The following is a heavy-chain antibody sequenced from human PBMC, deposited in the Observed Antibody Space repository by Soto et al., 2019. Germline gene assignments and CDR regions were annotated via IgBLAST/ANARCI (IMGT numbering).Heavy chain of an antibody. CDR3: ARSPDYGPFNWFDP. Sequence: EVQLVESGGGLVKPGGSLRLSCAASGFTFSSYSMNWVRQAPGKGLEWVSSISSSSSYIYYADSVKGRFTISRDNAKNSLYLQMNSLRAEDTAVYYCARSPDYGPFNWFDPWGQGTLVTVSS. CDR2: ISSSSSYI. J-gene: IGHJ5*02. D-gene: IGHD4-17*01. CDR1: GFTFSSYS. V-gene: IGHV3-21*01.